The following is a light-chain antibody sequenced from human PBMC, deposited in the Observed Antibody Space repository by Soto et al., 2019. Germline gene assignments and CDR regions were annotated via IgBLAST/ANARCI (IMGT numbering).Light chain of an antibody. CDR1: QSVSSNY. J-gene: IGKJ2*01. CDR3: QQYGNSPYT. CDR2: AAS. Sequence: EIVLTQSPGTLSLSPGGSATLSCRASQSVSSNYLAWYQQKPGQAPRLLIYAASSRATGIPDRFSGSGSGTDFIFTITRLEPEDFAVYYCQQYGNSPYTFGQGTKLEIK. V-gene: IGKV3-20*01.